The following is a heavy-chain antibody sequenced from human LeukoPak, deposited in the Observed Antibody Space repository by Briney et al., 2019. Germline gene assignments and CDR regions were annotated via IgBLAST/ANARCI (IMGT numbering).Heavy chain of an antibody. CDR2: ISGSGGST. Sequence: QSGGSLRLSCAASGFTFSSYAMSWVRQAPGKGLEWVSAISGSGGSTYYADSVKGRFTISRDNAKNSLYLQMNSLRAEDTAVYYCATTLPDCSSTSCYLDRYYYYYYGMDVWGQGTTVTVSS. V-gene: IGHV3-23*01. D-gene: IGHD2-2*01. CDR1: GFTFSSYA. CDR3: ATTLPDCSSTSCYLDRYYYYYYGMDV. J-gene: IGHJ6*02.